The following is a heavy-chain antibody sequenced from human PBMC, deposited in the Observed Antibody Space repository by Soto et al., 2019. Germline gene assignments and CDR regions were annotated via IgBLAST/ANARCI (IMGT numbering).Heavy chain of an antibody. V-gene: IGHV4-4*02. Sequence: QMQESGPGLVEPSGTLSLTCDVSGVSISSGSWWSWVRQPPGKGLEWIGEIFHSGSTKYNPSLKSXFTISVDNSKNHFSLRVTSVTAADTAVYYCARDGPDGYNLGYWGQGTLVTVSS. CDR3: ARDGPDGYNLGY. CDR2: IFHSGST. J-gene: IGHJ4*02. CDR1: GVSISSGSW. D-gene: IGHD5-12*01.